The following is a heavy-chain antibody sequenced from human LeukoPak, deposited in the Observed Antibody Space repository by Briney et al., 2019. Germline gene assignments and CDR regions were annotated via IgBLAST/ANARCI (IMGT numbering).Heavy chain of an antibody. CDR2: IYYSGST. CDR3: ARVSRYYDSSGYSEAFDI. V-gene: IGHV4-59*01. CDR1: GGSISSYY. J-gene: IGHJ3*02. Sequence: PSETLSLTCTVSGGSISSYYWSWIRQPPGKGLEWIGYIYYSGSTNYNPSLKSRVTISVDTSKNQFSLKLSSVTAADTAVYYCARVSRYYDSSGYSEAFDIWGQGTMVTVPS. D-gene: IGHD3-22*01.